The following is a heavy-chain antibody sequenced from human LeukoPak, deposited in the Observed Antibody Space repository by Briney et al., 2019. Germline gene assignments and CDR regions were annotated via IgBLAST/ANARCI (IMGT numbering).Heavy chain of an antibody. Sequence: PSETLSLTCTVSGGSISSYYWSWIRQPPGKGLEWIGYIYYSGITNYNPSLKSRVTISIDTSKNQFSLKLTSVTAADTAVYYRARRVVVTAMDQDAFDIWGQGTMVTVSS. V-gene: IGHV4-59*08. CDR2: IYYSGIT. J-gene: IGHJ3*02. CDR1: GGSISSYY. CDR3: ARRVVVTAMDQDAFDI. D-gene: IGHD2-21*02.